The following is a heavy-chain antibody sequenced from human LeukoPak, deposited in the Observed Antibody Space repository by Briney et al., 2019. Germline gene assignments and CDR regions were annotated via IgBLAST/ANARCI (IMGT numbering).Heavy chain of an antibody. J-gene: IGHJ4*02. CDR2: IYTSGST. D-gene: IGHD2-15*01. CDR1: GGSISSYY. V-gene: IGHV4-4*07. Sequence: SETLSLTCTVSGGSISSYYWSWTRQPAGKGLEWIGRIYTSGSTNYNPSLKSRVTMSVDTSKNQFSLKLSSVTAADTAVYYCARDVMVVAAMAMTYYFDYWGQGTLVTVSS. CDR3: ARDVMVVAAMAMTYYFDY.